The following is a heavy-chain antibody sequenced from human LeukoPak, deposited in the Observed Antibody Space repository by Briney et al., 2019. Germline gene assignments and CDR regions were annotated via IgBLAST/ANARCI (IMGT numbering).Heavy chain of an antibody. Sequence: ASVKVSCKASGYTFTSYGISWVRQAPGQGLEWMGWISAYNGNTNYAQKLQGRVTMTTDTSTSTAYMELSSLRSEDTAVYYCARVSPVRGVQYYFDYWGQGTLVTVSS. J-gene: IGHJ4*02. CDR3: ARVSPVRGVQYYFDY. CDR2: ISAYNGNT. V-gene: IGHV1-18*01. D-gene: IGHD3-10*01. CDR1: GYTFTSYG.